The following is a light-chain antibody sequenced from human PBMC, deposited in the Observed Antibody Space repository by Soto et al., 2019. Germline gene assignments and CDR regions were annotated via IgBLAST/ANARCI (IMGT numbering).Light chain of an antibody. Sequence: QSVLTQPPSACWSPGHSVTISCTGTSGDVGGYDYVSWYQQHPGKAPKLMIYEVTKRPLGVPDRFSGSKSGNTASLTVSGLQAEDEADYYCSSYAGSDNPYVFGTGTKVTVL. J-gene: IGLJ1*01. CDR1: SGDVGGYDY. CDR2: EVT. V-gene: IGLV2-8*01. CDR3: SSYAGSDNPYV.